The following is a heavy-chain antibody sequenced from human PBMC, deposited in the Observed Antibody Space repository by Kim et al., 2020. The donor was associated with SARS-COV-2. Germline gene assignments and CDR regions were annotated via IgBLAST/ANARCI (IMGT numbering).Heavy chain of an antibody. D-gene: IGHD2-15*01. CDR2: IISSGGST. J-gene: IGHJ2*01. Sequence: GGSLRLSCAASGFTFGTYDMHWVRQAPGRGLEWVSGIISSGGSTYYADSAKARFTISRDNFKNTVYLQLSSLRAEDTAVYYCAKYCISASCTGRYFDLWG. CDR1: GFTFGTYD. V-gene: IGHV3-23*01. CDR3: AKYCISASCTGRYFDL.